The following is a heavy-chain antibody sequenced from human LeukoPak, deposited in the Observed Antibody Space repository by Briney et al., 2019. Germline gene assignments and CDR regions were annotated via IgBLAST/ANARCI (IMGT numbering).Heavy chain of an antibody. CDR1: GYTFTSYA. D-gene: IGHD3-16*02. CDR3: ARARPYYDYVWGSYRYSPLRY. Sequence: GASVKVSCKASGYTFTSYAMNWVRQAPGQGLEWMGWINTNTGNPTYAQGFTGRFVFSLDTSVSTAYLQISSLKAEDTAVYYCARARPYYDYVWGSYRYSPLRYWGQGTLVTVSS. V-gene: IGHV7-4-1*02. CDR2: INTNTGNP. J-gene: IGHJ4*02.